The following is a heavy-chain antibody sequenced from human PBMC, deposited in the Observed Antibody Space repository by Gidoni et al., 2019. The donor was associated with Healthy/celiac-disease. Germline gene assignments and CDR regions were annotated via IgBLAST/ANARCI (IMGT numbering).Heavy chain of an antibody. CDR1: GFTFSNAW. CDR2: IKSKTDGGTT. CDR3: TTPLYCTGGVCYTLGGSLRADY. J-gene: IGHJ4*02. Sequence: EVQLVESGGGLVKPGGSLRLSCAASGFTFSNAWMSWVRQAPGKGLEWVGRIKSKTDGGTTDYAAPVKGRFTISRDDSKNTLYLQMNSLKTEDTAVYYCTTPLYCTGGVCYTLGGSLRADYWGQGTLVTVSS. V-gene: IGHV3-15*01. D-gene: IGHD2-8*02.